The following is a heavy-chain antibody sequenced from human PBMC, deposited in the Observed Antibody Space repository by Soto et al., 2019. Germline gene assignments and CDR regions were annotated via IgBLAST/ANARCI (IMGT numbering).Heavy chain of an antibody. D-gene: IGHD1-1*01. J-gene: IGHJ6*02. CDR1: GFTFSSYG. CDR2: MSYDGSNK. V-gene: IGHV3-30*18. CDR3: AKDSDRERHYYYYGMDV. Sequence: GGSLRLSCAASGFTFSSYGMHWVRQAPGKGLEWVAVMSYDGSNKYYADSVKGRFTISRDNSKNTLYLQMNSLRAEDTAVYYCAKDSDRERHYYYYGMDVWGQGTTVTVSS.